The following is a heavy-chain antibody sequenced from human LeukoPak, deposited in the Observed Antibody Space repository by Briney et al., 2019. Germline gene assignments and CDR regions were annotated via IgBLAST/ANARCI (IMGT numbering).Heavy chain of an antibody. D-gene: IGHD5-18*01. V-gene: IGHV1-69*06. CDR2: IIPIFGTA. CDR1: GGTFSSYA. Sequence: GASVKVSCKASGGTFSSYAISWVRQAPGQGLEWMGGIIPIFGTANYAQKFQGIVTITAEKSTSTAYMELSSLRSVDTAMYSCAREIGPRQLHLWGSAFDYWGQGTLVTVSS. J-gene: IGHJ4*02. CDR3: AREIGPRQLHLWGSAFDY.